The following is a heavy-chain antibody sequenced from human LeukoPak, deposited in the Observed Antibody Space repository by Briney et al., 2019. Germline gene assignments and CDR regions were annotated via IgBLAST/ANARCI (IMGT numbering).Heavy chain of an antibody. CDR2: TSDDGSNK. CDR1: GFTFSSYG. D-gene: IGHD2-15*01. J-gene: IGHJ5*02. Sequence: GGSLRLSCAASGFTFSSYGMHWVRQAPGKGLEWVAVTSDDGSNKYYADSVKGRFTISRDNSKNTLYLQMNSLRAEDTAVYYCAKDMGRYCSGGSCYSNWFDPWGQGTLVTVSS. V-gene: IGHV3-30*18. CDR3: AKDMGRYCSGGSCYSNWFDP.